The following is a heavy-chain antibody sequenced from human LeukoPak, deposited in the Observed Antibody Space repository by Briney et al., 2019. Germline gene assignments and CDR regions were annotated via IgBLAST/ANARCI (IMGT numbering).Heavy chain of an antibody. CDR3: ARGRSSGWLDAFDI. Sequence: PSETLSLTCAVYGGSFSGYYWSWIRQPPGKGLEWIGEINHSGSTNYNPSLKSRVTISVDTSKNQFSLKLSSVTAADTAVYYCARGRSSGWLDAFDIWGQGTMVTVSS. D-gene: IGHD6-19*01. J-gene: IGHJ3*02. V-gene: IGHV4-34*01. CDR1: GGSFSGYY. CDR2: INHSGST.